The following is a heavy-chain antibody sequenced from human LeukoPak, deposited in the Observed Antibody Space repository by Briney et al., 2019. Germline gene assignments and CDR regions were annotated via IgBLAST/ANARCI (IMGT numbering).Heavy chain of an antibody. CDR1: GFTFSSYG. CDR3: AKDRGYYGMDV. V-gene: IGHV3-30*18. J-gene: IGHJ6*02. CDR2: ISHDGSNK. D-gene: IGHD3-10*01. Sequence: PGGSLRLSCAAPGFTFSSYGMHWVRQAPGKGLEWVAVISHDGSNKYYADSVKGRFTISRDNSKNTLYLQMNSLRAEDAAVYYCAKDRGYYGMDVWGQGTTVTVSS.